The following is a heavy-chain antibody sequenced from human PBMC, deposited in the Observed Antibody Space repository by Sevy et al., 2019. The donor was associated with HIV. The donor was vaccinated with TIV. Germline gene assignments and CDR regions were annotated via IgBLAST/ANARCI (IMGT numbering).Heavy chain of an antibody. J-gene: IGHJ4*02. CDR2: IRRRAFGGTI. CDR1: GFTFGDYA. CDR3: TRAEQYEYDSTSYYDYFDY. D-gene: IGHD3-22*01. V-gene: IGHV3-49*03. Sequence: HGGSLRLSCTASGFTFGDYAVGWFRQAPGKGLEWVSFIRRRAFGGTIEYAASVKGRFTISKDDSQSTAYLQMNSLKTEDTAVYYCTRAEQYEYDSTSYYDYFDYWGQGTLVTVSS.